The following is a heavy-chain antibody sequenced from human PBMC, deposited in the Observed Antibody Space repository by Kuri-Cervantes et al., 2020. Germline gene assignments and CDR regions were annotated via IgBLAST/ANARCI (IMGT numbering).Heavy chain of an antibody. CDR1: GFTFSSYG. D-gene: IGHD3-22*01. Sequence: GGSLRLSCAASGFTFSSYGMHWVRQAPGKGLEWVAVIWYDGSNKYYADSVKGRFTISRDNSKNTLYLQMNSLRAEDTAVYYCARDRDYYDSSGFDYWGQGTLVTVSS. V-gene: IGHV3-33*08. CDR2: IWYDGSNK. CDR3: ARDRDYYDSSGFDY. J-gene: IGHJ4*02.